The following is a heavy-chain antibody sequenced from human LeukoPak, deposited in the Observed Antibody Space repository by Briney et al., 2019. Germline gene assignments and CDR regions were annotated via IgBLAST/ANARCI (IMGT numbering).Heavy chain of an antibody. CDR2: INHSGST. V-gene: IGHV4-34*01. CDR1: GVSFSDYY. Sequence: SETLSLTCAVYGVSFSDYYWSWIRQPPGKGLEWIGEINHSGSTNYNPSLKSRVTISVDTSKNQFSLKLSSVTAADTAVYYCARGGDDILTGPTPLYWGQGTLVTVSS. J-gene: IGHJ4*02. CDR3: ARGGDDILTGPTPLY. D-gene: IGHD3-9*01.